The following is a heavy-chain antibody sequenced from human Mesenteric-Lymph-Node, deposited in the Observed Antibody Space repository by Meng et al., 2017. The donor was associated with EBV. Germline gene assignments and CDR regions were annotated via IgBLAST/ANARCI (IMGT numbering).Heavy chain of an antibody. CDR3: RYYYDSSGYSLDY. CDR1: GGSISSSSYY. Sequence: QLQLQESGPGLVKPSETLSLTCTVSGGSISSSSYYWGWIRQPPGKGLEWIGSIYYSGSTYYNPSLKSRVTISVDTSKNQFSLKLSSVTAADTAVYYCRYYYDSSGYSLDYWGQGTLVTVSS. J-gene: IGHJ4*02. D-gene: IGHD3-22*01. CDR2: IYYSGST. V-gene: IGHV4-39*07.